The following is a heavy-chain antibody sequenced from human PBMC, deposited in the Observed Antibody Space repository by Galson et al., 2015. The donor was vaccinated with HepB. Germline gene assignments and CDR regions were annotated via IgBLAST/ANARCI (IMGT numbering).Heavy chain of an antibody. Sequence: SVKVSCKASGYTFTSNGISWVRQTPGKGLEWLGWISTYGGNTNYAQKFQGRITLTRDTSTSIAYVALRSLRSDDTAVYYCARDRDYRFDYWGQGTLVTVS. D-gene: IGHD3-16*02. J-gene: IGHJ4*02. CDR3: ARDRDYRFDY. CDR1: GYTFTSNG. V-gene: IGHV1-18*04. CDR2: ISTYGGNT.